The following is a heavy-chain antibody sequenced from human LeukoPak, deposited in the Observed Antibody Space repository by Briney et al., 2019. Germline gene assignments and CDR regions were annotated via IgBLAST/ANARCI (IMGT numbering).Heavy chain of an antibody. D-gene: IGHD5-18*01. V-gene: IGHV1-2*02. CDR3: ASGYRFGN. CDR1: EYTFTGHY. J-gene: IGHJ4*02. CDR2: INPNSGAT. Sequence: GASVKVSCKAAEYTFTGHYMHWVRQAPGQGLEWMGWINPNSGATDYAQNFQGRVTLTRDTSIGTAYMELSRLRSDDTAVYYCASGYRFGNWGQGTLVTVSS.